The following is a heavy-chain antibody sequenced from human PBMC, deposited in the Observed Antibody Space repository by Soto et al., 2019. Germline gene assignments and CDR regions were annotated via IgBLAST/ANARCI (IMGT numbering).Heavy chain of an antibody. CDR3: AKVEGRGYKYGYSDY. D-gene: IGHD5-18*01. J-gene: IGHJ4*02. Sequence: EGQLLQSGGGLVQPGGSLRLSCVVSGFTFSGYAMSWVRQAPGMGLEWVSGIGGSGTASGYAESVKGRFTISRDNTKNTLYLQMTSLRDEDTAVYYCAKVEGRGYKYGYSDYWGQGTLVIVSS. CDR2: IGGSGTAS. CDR1: GFTFSGYA. V-gene: IGHV3-23*01.